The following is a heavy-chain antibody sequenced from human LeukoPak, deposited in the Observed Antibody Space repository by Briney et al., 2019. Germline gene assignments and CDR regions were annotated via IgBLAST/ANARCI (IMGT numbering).Heavy chain of an antibody. V-gene: IGHV4-30-4*01. CDR3: ARGSITGTNWFDP. Sequence: SETLSLTCTVSGGSISSGDYYWSWIRQPPGKGLEWIGYIYYSGSTYYNPSLKSRVTISVDTSKNQFSLKLSSVTAADTAVYYCARGSITGTNWFDPWGQGTLVTVSS. J-gene: IGHJ5*02. D-gene: IGHD1-7*01. CDR2: IYYSGST. CDR1: GGSISSGDYY.